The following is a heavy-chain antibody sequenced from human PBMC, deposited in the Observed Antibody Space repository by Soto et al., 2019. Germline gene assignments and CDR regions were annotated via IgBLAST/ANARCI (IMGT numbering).Heavy chain of an antibody. D-gene: IGHD2-8*01. CDR1: GASLTNYY. V-gene: IGHV4-4*07. CDR3: ARGSMLIDY. Sequence: SETLSLTCTVSGASLTNYYWSWIRQPAGKGLEWIGRIFPSGINNHNPSLKSRVAMSVDTSKNQFSLNLSSVTAADTAVYYCARGSMLIDYWGQGTLVTSPQ. CDR2: IFPSGIN. J-gene: IGHJ4*02.